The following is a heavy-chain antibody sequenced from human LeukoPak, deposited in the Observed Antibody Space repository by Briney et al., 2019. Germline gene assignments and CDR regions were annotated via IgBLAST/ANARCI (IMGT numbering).Heavy chain of an antibody. D-gene: IGHD1-26*01. J-gene: IGHJ6*03. CDR3: ARDRWDRVYYMDA. V-gene: IGHV4-39*07. CDR2: IYTSGST. CDR1: GGSISSSSYY. Sequence: SETLSLTCTVSGGSISSSSYYWGWIRQPPGKGLEWIGRIYTSGSTNYNPSLKSRVTISVDTSKNQFSLKLSSVTAADTAVYYCARDRWDRVYYMDAWGKGTTVTVSS.